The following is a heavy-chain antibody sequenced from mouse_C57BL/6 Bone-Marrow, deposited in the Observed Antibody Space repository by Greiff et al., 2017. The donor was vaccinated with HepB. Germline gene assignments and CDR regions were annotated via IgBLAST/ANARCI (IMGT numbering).Heavy chain of an antibody. CDR3: ARGHYGSLYYFDY. Sequence: EVQLKESVAELVRPGASVKLSCTASGFNIKNTYMHWVKQRPEQGLEWIGRIDPANGNTKYAPKFQGKATITADTSSNTAYLQLSSLTSEDTAIYYCARGHYGSLYYFDYWGQGTTLTVSS. J-gene: IGHJ2*01. CDR1: GFNIKNTY. V-gene: IGHV14-3*01. CDR2: IDPANGNT. D-gene: IGHD1-1*01.